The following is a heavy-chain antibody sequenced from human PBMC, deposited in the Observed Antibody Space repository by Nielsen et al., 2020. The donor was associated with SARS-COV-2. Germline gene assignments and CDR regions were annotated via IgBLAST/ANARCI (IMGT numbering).Heavy chain of an antibody. CDR1: GYTLTSYG. D-gene: IGHD1-1*01. J-gene: IGHJ6*03. Sequence: ASVKVSCKASGYTLTSYGISWVRQAPGQGLEWMGWIDSYGNTNHAQHLQGRVTLTTDTSTSTAYMELRSLRSEDTAVYYCATESGTTPYYYMDVWGKGTTVTVSS. V-gene: IGHV1-18*04. CDR2: IDSYGNT. CDR3: ATESGTTPYYYMDV.